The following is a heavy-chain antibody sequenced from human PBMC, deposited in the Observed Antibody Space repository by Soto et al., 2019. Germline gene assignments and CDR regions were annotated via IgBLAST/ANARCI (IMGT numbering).Heavy chain of an antibody. CDR1: GFTFSGSA. V-gene: IGHV3-73*01. J-gene: IGHJ6*02. CDR3: TRLVVGATPYYYHGMDV. D-gene: IGHD1-26*01. CDR2: IRRKADNYAT. Sequence: EVQLVESGGGLVQPGGSLRLSCAASGFTFSGSAIHWVRQASGKGPEWVGRIRRKADNYATAYAASVKGRFTISRDDSNNTAYLQMDSLIAEATALYYCTRLVVGATPYYYHGMDVWGQGTTVTVSS.